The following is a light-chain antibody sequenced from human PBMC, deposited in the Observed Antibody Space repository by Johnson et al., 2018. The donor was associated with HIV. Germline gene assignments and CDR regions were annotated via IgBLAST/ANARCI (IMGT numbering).Light chain of an antibody. Sequence: QSVLTQPPSVSAAPGQKVTISCSGSSSNIGNNYVSWYQHLPGTAPKLLIYENNKRPSGIPDRFSGSKSGTSATLGIIELQTGDEADYYCGTWDSSLSAYVFGTGTKVTVL. CDR2: ENN. J-gene: IGLJ1*01. CDR3: GTWDSSLSAYV. V-gene: IGLV1-51*02. CDR1: SSNIGNNY.